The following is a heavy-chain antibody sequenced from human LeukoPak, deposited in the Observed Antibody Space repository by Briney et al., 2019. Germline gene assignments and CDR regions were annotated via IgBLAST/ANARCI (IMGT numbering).Heavy chain of an antibody. D-gene: IGHD6-13*01. CDR3: ARQIASAGTAGFDF. CDR2: IYSTGGT. CDR1: GGSISSYY. J-gene: IGHJ4*02. V-gene: IGHV4-4*07. Sequence: SETLSLTCTVSGGSISSYYRSWIRQPAGKGLEWIGRIYSTGGTNYNPSLKSRVTMSVDTSKNQFSLRLRSVTAADTAVYYCARQIASAGTAGFDFWGQGALVTVSS.